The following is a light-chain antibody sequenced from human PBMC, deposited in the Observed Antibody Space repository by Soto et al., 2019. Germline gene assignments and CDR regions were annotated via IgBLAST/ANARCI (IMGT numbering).Light chain of an antibody. Sequence: QSLLTQAASVSGVPGQRVTISCTGSSSNIGAGYDVHWYQQLPGTAPKLLIYGNSNRPSGVPDRFSGSKSGTSASLAITGLQAEDEADYYCQSYDSSLSALYVFGTGTKSPS. CDR3: QSYDSSLSALYV. J-gene: IGLJ1*01. V-gene: IGLV1-40*01. CDR2: GNS. CDR1: SSNIGAGYD.